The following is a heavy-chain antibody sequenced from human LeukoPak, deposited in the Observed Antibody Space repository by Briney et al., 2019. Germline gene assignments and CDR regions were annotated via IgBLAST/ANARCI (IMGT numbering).Heavy chain of an antibody. J-gene: IGHJ5*02. V-gene: IGHV1-2*02. Sequence: ASIKVSCKASGYRFTGHYMHWVRQAPGQGLEWMGWINPNSGGTNYAQTFQGRVTMTRDTSISTAYMEVSSLRFDDTAVYYCARARGDIVVVPAAIWFDPWGQGTLVTVSS. D-gene: IGHD2-2*01. CDR1: GYRFTGHY. CDR3: ARARGDIVVVPAAIWFDP. CDR2: INPNSGGT.